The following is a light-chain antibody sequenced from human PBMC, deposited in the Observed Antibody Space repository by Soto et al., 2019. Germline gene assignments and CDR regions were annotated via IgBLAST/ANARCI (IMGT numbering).Light chain of an antibody. CDR2: EVS. J-gene: IGLJ1*01. CDR3: SSYAGSNNFV. V-gene: IGLV2-8*01. Sequence: QCVLTQPPSASGYPGQSVTISCTGTSSDVGGYNYVSWYQQHPGKAPKLMIYEVSKRPSGVPDRFSGSKSGNTASLTVSGLQAEDEADYYCSSYAGSNNFVFGTGTKVTVL. CDR1: SSDVGGYNY.